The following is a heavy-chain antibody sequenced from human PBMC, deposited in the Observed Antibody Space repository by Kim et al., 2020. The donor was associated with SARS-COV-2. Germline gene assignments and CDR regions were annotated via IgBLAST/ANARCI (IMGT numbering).Heavy chain of an antibody. CDR2: INHSGST. J-gene: IGHJ2*01. D-gene: IGHD2-15*01. V-gene: IGHV4-34*01. Sequence: SETLSLTCAVYGGSFSDYYWSWIRQSPGKGLEWIGEINHSGSTNYNPSLRSRVTISVDTSKNQFSLKLSSVTAADTAVYYCARGLVLSGGSCYFDLWGRGTLVTVSS. CDR3: ARGLVLSGGSCYFDL. CDR1: GGSFSDYY.